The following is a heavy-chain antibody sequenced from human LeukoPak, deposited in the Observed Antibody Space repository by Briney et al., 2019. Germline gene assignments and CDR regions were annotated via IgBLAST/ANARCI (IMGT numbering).Heavy chain of an antibody. CDR3: ARGLKVDY. J-gene: IGHJ4*02. CDR2: INHSGST. CDR1: GGSFSGYY. Sequence: SETLSLTCAVYGGSFSGYYWSWIRQPPGKGLEWIGEINHSGSTNYNPSLKRQVTISVDTSKNQSSLKLSSVTAADTAVYYCARGLKVDYWGQGTLVTVPS. V-gene: IGHV4-34*01.